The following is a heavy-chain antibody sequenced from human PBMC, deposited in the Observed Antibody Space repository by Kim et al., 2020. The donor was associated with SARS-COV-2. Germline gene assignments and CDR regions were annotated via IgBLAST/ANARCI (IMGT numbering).Heavy chain of an antibody. CDR3: ARDTAKWSFDY. J-gene: IGHJ4*02. D-gene: IGHD2-15*01. CDR2: LTPIDGAT. CDR1: GYTFTNYK. V-gene: IGHV1-46*01. Sequence: ASVEVSCKASGYTFTNYKVHWVRQAPGQGLEWMGILTPIDGATTYAQKFQGRVTLTRDTSTSTVYMELSSLGSGDTAGYYCARDTAKWSFDYWGQGTLVTVSS.